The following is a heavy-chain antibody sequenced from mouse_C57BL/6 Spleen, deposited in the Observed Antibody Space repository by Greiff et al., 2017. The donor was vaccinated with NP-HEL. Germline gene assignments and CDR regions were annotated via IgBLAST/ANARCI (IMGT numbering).Heavy chain of an antibody. Sequence: EVHLVESGPGLVKPSQSLSLTCSVTGYSITSGYYWNWIRQFPGNKLEWMGYISYDGSNNYNPSLKNRISITRDTSKNQFFLKLNSVTTEDTATYYCAPLDSSGYPYFDYWGQGTTLTVSS. CDR1: GYSITSGYY. CDR3: APLDSSGYPYFDY. V-gene: IGHV3-6*01. J-gene: IGHJ2*01. CDR2: ISYDGSN. D-gene: IGHD3-2*02.